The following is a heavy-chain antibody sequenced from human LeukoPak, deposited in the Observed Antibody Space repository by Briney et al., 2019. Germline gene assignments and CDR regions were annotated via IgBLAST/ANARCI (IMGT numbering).Heavy chain of an antibody. CDR3: ARGGFGVVISPSYYYYYMDV. Sequence: SETLSLTCTVSGGSISSSGYYWGWIRQPPGKGLEWIASIFHSGSTYYNPSLKSRVTISVDTSRDQFSLKLSSLTAADTAVYYCARGGFGVVISPSYYYYYMDVWGKGTTVTVSS. D-gene: IGHD3-3*01. V-gene: IGHV4-39*07. CDR1: GGSISSSGYY. J-gene: IGHJ6*03. CDR2: IFHSGST.